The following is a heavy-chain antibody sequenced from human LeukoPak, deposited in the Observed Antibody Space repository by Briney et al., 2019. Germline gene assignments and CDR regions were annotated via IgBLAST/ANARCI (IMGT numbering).Heavy chain of an antibody. J-gene: IGHJ6*03. V-gene: IGHV3-21*01. CDR1: GFIFSIYT. CDR3: TRDGDTTMVGGYYYYMDV. Sequence: GGSLRLSCAASGFIFSIYTMNWVRQAPGRGLEWVSSITSSSSYIYYADSVKGRFTISRDNAKNSLYLQMNSLRAEDTAVYYCTRDGDTTMVGGYYYYMDVWGKGTTVTVSS. CDR2: ITSSSSYI. D-gene: IGHD5-18*01.